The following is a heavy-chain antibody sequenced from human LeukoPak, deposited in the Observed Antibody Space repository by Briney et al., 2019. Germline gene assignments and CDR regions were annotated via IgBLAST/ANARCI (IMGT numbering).Heavy chain of an antibody. CDR1: GGSISSSSYY. CDR2: IYYSGST. J-gene: IGHJ3*02. Sequence: SETLSLTCTVSGGSISSSSYYWGWIRQPPGKGLEWIGSIYYSGSTNYNPSLKSRVTISVDTSKNQFSLKLSSVTAADTAVYYCARRGLYYDILTGYRTDAFDIWGQGTMVTVSS. V-gene: IGHV4-39*07. CDR3: ARRGLYYDILTGYRTDAFDI. D-gene: IGHD3-9*01.